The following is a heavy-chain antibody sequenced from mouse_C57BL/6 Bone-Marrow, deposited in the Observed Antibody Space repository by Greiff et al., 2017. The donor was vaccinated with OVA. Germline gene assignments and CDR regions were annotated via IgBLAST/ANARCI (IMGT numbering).Heavy chain of an antibody. D-gene: IGHD2-2*01. CDR3: ARFPRSTMVTTSGYFDV. CDR2: ILPGSGST. Sequence: QVQLQQSGAELMKPGASVKLSCKATGYTFTGYWIEWVKQRPGHGLEWIGEILPGSGSTNYNEKFKGKATFTADTSSNTAYMQLSSLTTEDSAIYYCARFPRSTMVTTSGYFDVWGTGTTVTVSS. V-gene: IGHV1-9*01. CDR1: GYTFTGYW. J-gene: IGHJ1*03.